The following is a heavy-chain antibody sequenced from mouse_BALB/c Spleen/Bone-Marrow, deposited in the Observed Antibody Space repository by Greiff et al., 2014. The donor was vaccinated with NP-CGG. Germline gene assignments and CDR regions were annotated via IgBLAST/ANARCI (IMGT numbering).Heavy chain of an antibody. CDR1: GFTFSSFG. CDR3: ARSNYVGYYAMDY. Sequence: VQLKQSGGGLVQPGGSRKLSCAASGFTFSSFGIHWVRQAPEKGLEWVAYISSDSSTIYYADTVKGRFTISRDNPKNTLFQQMTSLRSEDTAMYYCARSNYVGYYAMDYWGQGTSVTVSS. D-gene: IGHD1-1*01. J-gene: IGHJ4*01. V-gene: IGHV5-17*02. CDR2: ISSDSSTI.